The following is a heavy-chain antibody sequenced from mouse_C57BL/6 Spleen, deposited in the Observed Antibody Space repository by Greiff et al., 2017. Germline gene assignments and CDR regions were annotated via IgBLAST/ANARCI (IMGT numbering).Heavy chain of an antibody. V-gene: IGHV1-59*01. Sequence: QVQLQQPGAELVRPGTSVKLSCKASGYTFTSYWMHWVKQRPGQGLEWIGVIDPSDSYTNYNQKFKGKATLTVDTSSITAYMQLSSLTSEDSAVYYCARQGTTGGYFDYWGQGTTLTVSS. CDR3: ARQGTTGGYFDY. J-gene: IGHJ2*01. CDR1: GYTFTSYW. CDR2: IDPSDSYT. D-gene: IGHD1-1*01.